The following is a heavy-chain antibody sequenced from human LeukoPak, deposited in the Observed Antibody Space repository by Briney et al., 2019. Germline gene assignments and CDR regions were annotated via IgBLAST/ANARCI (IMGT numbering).Heavy chain of an antibody. CDR2: ISSSSSYI. V-gene: IGHV3-21*01. J-gene: IGHJ4*02. CDR3: ARLEGSTRSSIDY. Sequence: GGSLRLSCAASGFTFSSYSMNWVRQAPGKGLEWASSISSSSSYIYYADSVKGRFTISRDNAKNSLYLQMNGLRAEDTAVYYCARLEGSTRSSIDYWGQGTLVTVSS. D-gene: IGHD2-2*01. CDR1: GFTFSSYS.